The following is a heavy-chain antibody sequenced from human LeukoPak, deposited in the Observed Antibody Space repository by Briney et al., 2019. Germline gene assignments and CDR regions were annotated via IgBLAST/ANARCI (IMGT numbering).Heavy chain of an antibody. CDR2: GHHSGST. D-gene: IGHD2-2*02. CDR3: ARHGYCSSTSCYKADYYYYMDV. Sequence: SETLSLTCTVSGGSISSYYWSWIRQPPGKGLEWIGYGHHSGSTNYNPSLKSRVTISVDTSKNQFSLKLSSVTAADTAVYYCARHGYCSSTSCYKADYYYYMDVWGKGTTVTVSS. V-gene: IGHV4-59*08. CDR1: GGSISSYY. J-gene: IGHJ6*03.